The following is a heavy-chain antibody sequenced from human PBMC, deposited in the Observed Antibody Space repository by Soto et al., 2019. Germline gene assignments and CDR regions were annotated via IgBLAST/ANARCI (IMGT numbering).Heavy chain of an antibody. J-gene: IGHJ4*02. CDR3: TKYYYESSGYYVY. CDR1: GFTFANYA. Sequence: GGSLRPSSKGSGFTFANYALTLVRKSPGEGLGWVGLIRDETNGGTADNAASLKGRITISRDDSKSIAYLEMNTLKTEDTAVYYCTKYYYESSGYYVYWGQGTLVTVSS. D-gene: IGHD3-22*01. V-gene: IGHV3-49*04. CDR2: IRDETNGGTA.